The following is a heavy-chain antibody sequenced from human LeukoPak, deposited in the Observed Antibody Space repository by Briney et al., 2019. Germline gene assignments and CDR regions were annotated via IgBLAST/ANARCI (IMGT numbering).Heavy chain of an antibody. CDR1: GGTFSSYA. V-gene: IGHV1-69*05. Sequence: ASVKVSCKASGGTFSSYAISWVRQAPGQGLEWMGRINPIFGTANYAQKFQGRVTITTDESTSTAYMELSSLRSEDTAVYYCATLYCSSTSCYDYWGQGTLVTVSS. J-gene: IGHJ4*02. D-gene: IGHD2-2*01. CDR3: ATLYCSSTSCYDY. CDR2: INPIFGTA.